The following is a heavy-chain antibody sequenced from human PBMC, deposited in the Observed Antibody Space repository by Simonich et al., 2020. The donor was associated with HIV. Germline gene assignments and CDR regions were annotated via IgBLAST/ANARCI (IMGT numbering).Heavy chain of an antibody. J-gene: IGHJ4*02. Sequence: QVQLQQWGAGLLKPSETLSLTCAVYGGSFSGYYWSWIRQPPWKGLEWIGEINHSQITNYKSSLNSRATISVDKSKNQFSLKLSSVTAADTAIYYCARRDRELILYFDYWGQGNLVTVSS. V-gene: IGHV4-34*01. CDR3: ARRDRELILYFDY. CDR1: GGSFSGYY. D-gene: IGHD3-3*01. CDR2: INHSQIT.